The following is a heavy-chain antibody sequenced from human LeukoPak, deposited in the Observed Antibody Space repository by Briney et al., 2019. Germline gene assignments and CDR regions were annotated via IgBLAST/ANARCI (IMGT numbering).Heavy chain of an antibody. Sequence: PSETLSLTCSVSGGSISGSIYNWGWIRQPPGKGLEWIASFSYGGSTNYNPSLKSRVTISVDTSKTQFSLKLSSVTAADTAVYYCTRRPKNYACDSWGQGTLVTVSS. CDR3: TRRPKNYACDS. CDR2: FSYGGST. CDR1: GGSISGSIYN. J-gene: IGHJ5*01. V-gene: IGHV4-39*01. D-gene: IGHD3-16*01.